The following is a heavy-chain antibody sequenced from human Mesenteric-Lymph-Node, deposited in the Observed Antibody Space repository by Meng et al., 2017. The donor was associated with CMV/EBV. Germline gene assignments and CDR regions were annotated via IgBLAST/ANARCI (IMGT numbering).Heavy chain of an antibody. CDR2: IYPDDSDT. V-gene: IGHV5-51*01. Sequence: GGSLRLSCKGSGYSFTNHWIGWVRQMPGKGLEWMAIIYPDDSDTRYSPSFHGQVTISVDRSTTTASLQWSSLKASDTATYYCARQIVVAGVVTTNEAFDVWGPGTMVTVSS. CDR1: GYSFTNHW. CDR3: ARQIVVAGVVTTNEAFDV. J-gene: IGHJ3*01. D-gene: IGHD3-3*01.